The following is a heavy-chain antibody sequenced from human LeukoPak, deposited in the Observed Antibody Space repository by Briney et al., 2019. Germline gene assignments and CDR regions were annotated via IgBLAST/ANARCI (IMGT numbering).Heavy chain of an antibody. V-gene: IGHV1-2*02. J-gene: IGHJ4*02. Sequence: ASVKVSCKASGYTFTSYYMHWVRQAPGQGLEWMGWINPNSGGTNYAQKFQGRVTMTRDTSISTAYMELSRLRSDDTAVYYCARGIYCSGGNCYGLAYWGQGTLVTVSS. CDR3: ARGIYCSGGNCYGLAY. CDR2: INPNSGGT. CDR1: GYTFTSYY. D-gene: IGHD2-15*01.